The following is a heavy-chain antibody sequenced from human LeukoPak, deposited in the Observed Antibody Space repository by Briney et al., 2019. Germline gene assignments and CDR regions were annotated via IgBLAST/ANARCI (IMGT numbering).Heavy chain of an antibody. V-gene: IGHV3-30*18. J-gene: IGHJ4*02. Sequence: GRSLRLSCAASGFTFSSYGMHWVRQAPGKGLEWVAVISYDGSNTYYADSVKGRFTISRGNSKNMLYLQMNSLRAEDTAVYYCAKPYYYGSRSYMDYWGQGTLLTVSS. D-gene: IGHD3-10*01. CDR1: GFTFSSYG. CDR2: ISYDGSNT. CDR3: AKPYYYGSRSYMDY.